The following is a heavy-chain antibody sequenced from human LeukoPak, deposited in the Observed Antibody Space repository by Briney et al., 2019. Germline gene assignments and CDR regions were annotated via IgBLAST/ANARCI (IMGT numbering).Heavy chain of an antibody. D-gene: IGHD2/OR15-2a*01. CDR3: ARDWFHAIDY. V-gene: IGHV3-7*01. Sequence: GGSLRLSCAASGFTFSSYWMSWVRQAPGKGLEWVANIKQDGSEKYYVDSVKGRFTISRDNAENTLYLQMSSLRDEDTSVYYCARDWFHAIDYWGQGTLVTVSS. CDR2: IKQDGSEK. CDR1: GFTFSSYW. J-gene: IGHJ4*02.